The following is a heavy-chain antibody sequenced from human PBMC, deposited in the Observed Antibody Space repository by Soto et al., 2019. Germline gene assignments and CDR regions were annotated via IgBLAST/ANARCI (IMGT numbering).Heavy chain of an antibody. Sequence: GGSLILSCAASGFTFSNYAMSWVRQAPGEGLKWVAALSGSGGSTYYSDSVRGRFTISRDNSKNTLYLQMNKLRVDDTAVYYCAVPTGIEVTGPDYWGQGTLVTVSS. V-gene: IGHV3-23*01. CDR1: GFTFSNYA. CDR3: AVPTGIEVTGPDY. J-gene: IGHJ4*02. CDR2: LSGSGGST. D-gene: IGHD2-21*02.